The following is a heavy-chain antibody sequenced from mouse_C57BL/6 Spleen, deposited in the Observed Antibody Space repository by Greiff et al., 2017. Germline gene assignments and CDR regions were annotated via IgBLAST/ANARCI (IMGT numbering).Heavy chain of an antibody. J-gene: IGHJ2*01. D-gene: IGHD1-1*01. Sequence: EVKVEESGGGLVKPGGSLKLSCAASGFTFSDYGMHWVRQAPEKGLEWVAYISSGSSTIYYADTVKGRFTISRDNAKHTMFLQMTSLRSEDTAMYYCARGMLVASPFDYWGQGTTLTVSS. V-gene: IGHV5-17*01. CDR2: ISSGSSTI. CDR3: ARGMLVASPFDY. CDR1: GFTFSDYG.